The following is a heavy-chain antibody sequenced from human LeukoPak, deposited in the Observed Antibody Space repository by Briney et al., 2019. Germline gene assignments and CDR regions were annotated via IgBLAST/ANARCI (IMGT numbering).Heavy chain of an antibody. J-gene: IGHJ4*02. CDR3: AKGGGLRAGGSYRFDY. Sequence: PGGSLRLSCAASGFTFSSYAMSWVRQAPGKGLEWVSSISGSGGNTNYADSVQGRFTFSRDTSKNTLYLQMNSLRAEDTAVSYWAKGGGLRAGGSYRFDYWGQGTLVTVSS. CDR2: ISGSGGNT. D-gene: IGHD3-16*02. V-gene: IGHV3-23*01. CDR1: GFTFSSYA.